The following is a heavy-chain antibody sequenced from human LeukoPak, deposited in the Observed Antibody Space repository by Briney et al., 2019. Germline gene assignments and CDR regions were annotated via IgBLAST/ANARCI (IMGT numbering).Heavy chain of an antibody. CDR2: IYHSGST. CDR1: GYSISSGYH. Sequence: SSETLSLTCTVSGYSISSGYHWGWIRQPPGKGLEWIGSIYHSGSTYYNPSLKSRVTISVDTSKNQFSLKLSSVTAADTAVYYCARAEGYCTNGVCATDAFDIWGQGTMVTVSS. D-gene: IGHD2-8*01. CDR3: ARAEGYCTNGVCATDAFDI. J-gene: IGHJ3*02. V-gene: IGHV4-38-2*02.